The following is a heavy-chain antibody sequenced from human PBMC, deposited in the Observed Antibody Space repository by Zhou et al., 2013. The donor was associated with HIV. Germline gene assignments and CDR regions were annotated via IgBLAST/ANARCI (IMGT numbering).Heavy chain of an antibody. D-gene: IGHD3-3*02. Sequence: QVQLVQSGAEMKKPGASVKVSCKASGYTFTSYGISWVRQAPGQGLEWMGWISAYNINTNNAQKFQGRVTMTTDTFTSTAYMELRSLTSDDTAVYYCATSSLGLRILDPLDIWGQGTMVTVSS. J-gene: IGHJ3*02. V-gene: IGHV1-18*01. CDR1: GYTFTSYG. CDR2: ISAYNINT. CDR3: ATSSLGLRILDPLDI.